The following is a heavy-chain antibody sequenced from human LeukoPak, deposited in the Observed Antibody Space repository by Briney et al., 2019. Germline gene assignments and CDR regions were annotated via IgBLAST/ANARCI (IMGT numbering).Heavy chain of an antibody. D-gene: IGHD1-20*01. V-gene: IGHV1-2*02. J-gene: IGHJ6*03. CDR1: GYTFTGYY. CDR3: ARDRPGITGTYYYYYMDV. Sequence: GASVKVSCKASGYTFTGYYMHWVRQAPGQGLEWMGWINPNSGGTNYTQKFQGRVTMTRDTSISTAYMELSRLRSDDTAVYYCARDRPGITGTYYYYYMDVWGKGTTVTVSS. CDR2: INPNSGGT.